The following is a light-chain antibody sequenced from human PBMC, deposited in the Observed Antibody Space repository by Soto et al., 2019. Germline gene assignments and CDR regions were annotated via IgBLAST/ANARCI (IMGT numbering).Light chain of an antibody. J-gene: IGLJ1*01. Sequence: QSALTQPASVSGSPGQSITISCTGTSSDVGGYNYVSWYQQHPGKAPKLMIYDVSNRPSGVSNRFSGSKSGNTASLTISGLDADDEADYYCSSYTTSSTYVFGTGTKLTVL. CDR2: DVS. CDR1: SSDVGGYNY. CDR3: SSYTTSSTYV. V-gene: IGLV2-14*01.